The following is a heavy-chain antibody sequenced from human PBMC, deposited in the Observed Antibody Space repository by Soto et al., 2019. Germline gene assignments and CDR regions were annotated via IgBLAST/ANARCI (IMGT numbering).Heavy chain of an antibody. J-gene: IGHJ4*02. D-gene: IGHD6-13*01. CDR3: ARDRSSSWSIDS. V-gene: IGHV3-30*03. Sequence: QVQLVESGGGVVKPGRSLRLSCEASGFNFRSYGMHWVRQAPGKGLEWVAVISHDGSDKHYADSVKGRFTISRDNSRNTLYLQMNSLRAEDTAVFYCARDRSSSWSIDSWGQGSLVIVSS. CDR2: ISHDGSDK. CDR1: GFNFRSYG.